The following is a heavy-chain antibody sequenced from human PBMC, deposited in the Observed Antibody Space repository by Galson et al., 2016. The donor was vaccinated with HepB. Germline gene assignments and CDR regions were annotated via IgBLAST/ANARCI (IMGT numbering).Heavy chain of an antibody. Sequence: SLRLSCAASGFAFSNYEMNWVRQAPGKGLEWISYISNSGSTIYYADSVKGRFTISRDILKNSLFLQMNSLRAEDTAVYFCARDERSGYIYPSYSYHGMDVWGQGTVVTVSS. J-gene: IGHJ6*02. CDR3: ARDERSGYIYPSYSYHGMDV. D-gene: IGHD5-24*01. CDR2: ISNSGSTI. CDR1: GFAFSNYE. V-gene: IGHV3-48*03.